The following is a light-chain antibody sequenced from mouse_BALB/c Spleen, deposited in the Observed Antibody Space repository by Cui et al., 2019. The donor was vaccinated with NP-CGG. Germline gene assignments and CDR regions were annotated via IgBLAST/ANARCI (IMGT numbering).Light chain of an antibody. CDR3: ALWYSNHWV. J-gene: IGLJ1*01. Sequence: QAVVTQGSALTTSPGETVTLTCRSSTGAVTTTNYANWVQDKPDHLFTGLIGGTNNRAPGVPARFSGSLIGDKAALTITGAQTEDEAIYFCALWYSNHWVFGGGTKLTVL. CDR1: TGAVTTTNY. V-gene: IGLV1*01. CDR2: GTN.